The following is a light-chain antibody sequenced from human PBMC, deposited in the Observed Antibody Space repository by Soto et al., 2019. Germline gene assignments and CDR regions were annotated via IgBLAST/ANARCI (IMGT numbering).Light chain of an antibody. V-gene: IGKV2-28*01. J-gene: IGKJ5*01. Sequence: DFVMTLSPLSLPVTLGQPASISCKSIQSLLHTNGYKYLDWYLQKPGQSPQLXIYLGSNRASGVPDRFSGSGSGTDFKLKISRVEAEDVGVYYCMQALQTPITFGQGTRLEIK. CDR3: MQALQTPIT. CDR1: QSLLHTNGYKY. CDR2: LGS.